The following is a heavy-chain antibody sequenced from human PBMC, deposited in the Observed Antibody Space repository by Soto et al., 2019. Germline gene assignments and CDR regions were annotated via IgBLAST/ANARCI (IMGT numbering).Heavy chain of an antibody. CDR2: IYPGDSDT. V-gene: IGHV5-51*01. CDR1: GYSFTSYW. CDR3: ARGFGSAWQAVAFDI. D-gene: IGHD6-19*01. Sequence: PGESLKISCKASGYSFTSYWIGWVRQMPGKGLEWMGIIYPGDSDTRYGPSFQGQVSISADKSITTAYLQWTGLKASDTAIFYCARGFGSAWQAVAFDIWGQGTMVTVSS. J-gene: IGHJ3*02.